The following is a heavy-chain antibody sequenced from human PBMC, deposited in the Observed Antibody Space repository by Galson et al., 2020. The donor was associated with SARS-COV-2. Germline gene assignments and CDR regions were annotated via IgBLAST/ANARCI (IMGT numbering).Heavy chain of an antibody. D-gene: IGHD6-13*01. CDR2: ISGSGDTT. Sequence: GGSLRLSCAASGFTFSSYAMNWVRQAPGEGLEWVSAISGSGDTTHYAGSVKGRFTISRDNSKNTLYMQMNRVRAEDTAVYYCAKRLYSSSQSETRGMDVWGQGATVTVSS. J-gene: IGHJ6*02. CDR1: GFTFSSYA. V-gene: IGHV3-23*01. CDR3: AKRLYSSSQSETRGMDV.